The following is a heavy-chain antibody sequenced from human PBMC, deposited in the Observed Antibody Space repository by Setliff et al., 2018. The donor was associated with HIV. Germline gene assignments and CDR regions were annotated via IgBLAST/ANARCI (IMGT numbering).Heavy chain of an antibody. CDR1: GFTFSSYE. V-gene: IGHV3-48*03. CDR2: ISTSGNRI. Sequence: GGSLRLSCAASGFTFSSYEMNWVSQAPGKGLEWVSYISTSGNRIHYADSVKGRFTISRDNAKNSLYLQMDSLRAEDTAVYYCAPLVGATGAPSYWGQGTLVTAPQ. J-gene: IGHJ4*02. D-gene: IGHD1-26*01. CDR3: APLVGATGAPSY.